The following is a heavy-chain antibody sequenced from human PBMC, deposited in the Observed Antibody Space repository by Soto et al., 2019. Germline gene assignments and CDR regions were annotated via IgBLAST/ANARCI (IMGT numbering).Heavy chain of an antibody. Sequence: ASVKVSCKASGYTFSNYYMHWVRQAPGQGLEWMGIISPSGSTTFAQKFQGRVTMTRDTSTTTVYMELSNLRSLATAVYYCVRDPWNYWGQGTLVTVSS. CDR3: VRDPWNY. CDR1: GYTFSNYY. V-gene: IGHV1-46*01. D-gene: IGHD3-3*01. J-gene: IGHJ4*02. CDR2: ISPSGST.